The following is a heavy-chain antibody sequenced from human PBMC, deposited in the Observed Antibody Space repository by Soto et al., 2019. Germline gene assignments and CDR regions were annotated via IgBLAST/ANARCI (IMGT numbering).Heavy chain of an antibody. D-gene: IGHD6-13*01. J-gene: IGHJ4*01. Sequence: PSETLCLTCTVSGGSISSGEYYWSWIRQPPGKGPEWIGYIYYSGSTYYNPSLKSRITISIDTSKSRFSLKLSSVTAADTAVYYCARVQQLVPGYYFDYWGQGILVTVSS. CDR3: ARVQQLVPGYYFDY. CDR1: GGSISSGEYY. CDR2: IYYSGST. V-gene: IGHV4-30-4*01.